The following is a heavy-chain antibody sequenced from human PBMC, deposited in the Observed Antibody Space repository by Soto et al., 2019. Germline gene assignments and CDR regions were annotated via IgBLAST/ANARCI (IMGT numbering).Heavy chain of an antibody. V-gene: IGHV4-59*01. J-gene: IGHJ4*01. CDR1: GGSISSYY. CDR2: IYYSGST. Sequence: QVQLQESGPGLVKPSETLSLTCTVSGGSISSYYWRWIRQPPGKRLEWIGYIYYSGSTNYNPSLKSRGTISVDTSKNQCSLKLSSVTASDTAVYYCAGGLIHPFPLDYWGHGTLVTVSS. CDR3: AGGLIHPFPLDY. D-gene: IGHD5-18*01.